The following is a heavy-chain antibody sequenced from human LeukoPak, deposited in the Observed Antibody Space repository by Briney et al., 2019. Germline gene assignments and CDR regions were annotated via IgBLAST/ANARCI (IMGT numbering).Heavy chain of an antibody. D-gene: IGHD5-24*01. CDR1: GGSISSYY. Sequence: SETLSLTCTVSGGSISSYYWSWIRQPPGKGLEWIGYIYTSGSTNYSPSLKSRVTISVDTSKNQFSLKLSSVTAADTAVYYCARSTVEMGTITPRIWFEPWGQGTQGTVS. J-gene: IGHJ5*02. CDR2: IYTSGST. V-gene: IGHV4-4*09. CDR3: ARSTVEMGTITPRIWFEP.